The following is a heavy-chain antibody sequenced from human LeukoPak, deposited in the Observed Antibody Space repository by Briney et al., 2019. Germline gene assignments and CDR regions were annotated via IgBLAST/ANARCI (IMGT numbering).Heavy chain of an antibody. CDR1: GGTFSSYA. D-gene: IGHD2-2*01. J-gene: IGHJ1*01. V-gene: IGHV1-69*06. Sequence: SVKVSCKASGGTFSSYAISWVRQAPGQGLEWMGGIIPIFGTANYAQKFQGRVTITADKSTSTAYMELSSLRSGDTAVYYCASCSSTSCYHLGYFQHWGQGTLVTVSS. CDR2: IIPIFGTA. CDR3: ASCSSTSCYHLGYFQH.